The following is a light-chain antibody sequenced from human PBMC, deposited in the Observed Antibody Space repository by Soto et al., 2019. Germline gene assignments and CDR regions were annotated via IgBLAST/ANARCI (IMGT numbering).Light chain of an antibody. Sequence: QSVLTQPPSVSGAPGQRVTISCTGSSSNFGAGYDVHWYQHLPGTAPKLLIYGNINRPSGAPDRFSGFKSGTSASLAITGLQAEDEADYYCAAWDDSLNGVVFGGGTKLTVL. V-gene: IGLV1-40*01. CDR2: GNI. CDR3: AAWDDSLNGVV. CDR1: SSNFGAGYD. J-gene: IGLJ2*01.